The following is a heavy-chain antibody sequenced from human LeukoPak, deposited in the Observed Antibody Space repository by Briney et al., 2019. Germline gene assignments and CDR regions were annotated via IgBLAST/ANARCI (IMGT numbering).Heavy chain of an antibody. V-gene: IGHV1-24*01. CDR1: GYTLTELS. Sequence: ASVKVSCKVSGYTLTELSMHWVRQAPGKGLEWMGGFDPEDGETIYAQKFQGRVTMTEDTSTDTAYMELSSLRSEDTAVYYCATISLYSSGWHNRYFQHWGQGTLVTVSS. D-gene: IGHD6-19*01. J-gene: IGHJ1*01. CDR3: ATISLYSSGWHNRYFQH. CDR2: FDPEDGET.